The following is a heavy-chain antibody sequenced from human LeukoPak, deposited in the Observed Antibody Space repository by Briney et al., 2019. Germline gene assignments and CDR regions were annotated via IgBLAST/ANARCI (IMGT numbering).Heavy chain of an antibody. J-gene: IGHJ4*02. CDR3: ARPTYYGSGSFDY. D-gene: IGHD3-10*01. CDR2: INPNSGGT. V-gene: IGHV1-2*02. Sequence: GASVKVSCKASGYTFTGYYMHWVRQAPGQGLEWMGWINPNSGGTNYAQKFQGRVTMTRDTSISTAYMELSRLRSDDTAVYYCARPTYYGSGSFDYWGQGTLVTVSS. CDR1: GYTFTGYY.